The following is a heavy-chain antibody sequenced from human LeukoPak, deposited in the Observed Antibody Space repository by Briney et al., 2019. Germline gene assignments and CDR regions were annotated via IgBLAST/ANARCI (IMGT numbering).Heavy chain of an antibody. Sequence: PSETLSLTCDVPGGSFSGYLWSWIRQSPGKGLEGIGEVNYRGSPNYNPSREGRVTISVDTSKNQLSMKLTSMTAADTALYYCSRSGLTGMREYERADYYYYGMDLWGQGTAVTVFS. CDR3: SRSGLTGMREYERADYYYYGMDL. V-gene: IGHV4-34*01. CDR2: VNYRGSP. D-gene: IGHD2/OR15-2a*01. CDR1: GGSFSGYL. J-gene: IGHJ6*02.